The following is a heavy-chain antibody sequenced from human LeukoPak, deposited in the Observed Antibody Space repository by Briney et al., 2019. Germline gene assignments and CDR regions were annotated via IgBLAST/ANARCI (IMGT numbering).Heavy chain of an antibody. CDR3: TTDLIWRCWYDFDY. CDR2: KSKTDGGTT. CDR1: GFTFSNAW. V-gene: IGHV3-15*01. J-gene: IGHJ4*02. Sequence: PGGSPRLSCAASGFTFSNAWMIKSKTDGGTTDYAAPVKGRFTISRDDSKNTLYLQMNSLKTEDTAVYYCTTDLIWRCWYDFDYWGQGTLVTVSS. D-gene: IGHD6-13*01.